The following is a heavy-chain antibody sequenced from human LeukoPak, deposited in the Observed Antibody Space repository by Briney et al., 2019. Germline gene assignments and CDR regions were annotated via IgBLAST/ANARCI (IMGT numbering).Heavy chain of an antibody. D-gene: IGHD3-3*01. CDR1: GGSFSGYY. V-gene: IGHV4-34*01. CDR3: ARGTSSITIFGVVTHRFDP. CDR2: INHSGST. J-gene: IGHJ5*02. Sequence: SETLSLTCAVSGGSFSGYYWSWIRQPPGKGLEWIGEINHSGSTNYNPSLKSRVTISVDTSKNQFSLKLSSVTAADTAVYYCARGTSSITIFGVVTHRFDPWGQGTLVTVSS.